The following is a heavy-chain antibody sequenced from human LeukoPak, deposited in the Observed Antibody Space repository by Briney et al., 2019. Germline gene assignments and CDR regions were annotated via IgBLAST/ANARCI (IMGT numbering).Heavy chain of an antibody. Sequence: SETLSLTCTVSGGSISSSNYYWGWIRQPPGKGLEWIGNIYNSGSTYYNPSLKSRITISVDMSKNQFSLKLSSVTAADTALYYCARHSGLRSPFDPWGQGTLVTVTS. V-gene: IGHV4-39*01. D-gene: IGHD3-3*01. CDR2: IYNSGST. J-gene: IGHJ5*02. CDR1: GGSISSSNYY. CDR3: ARHSGLRSPFDP.